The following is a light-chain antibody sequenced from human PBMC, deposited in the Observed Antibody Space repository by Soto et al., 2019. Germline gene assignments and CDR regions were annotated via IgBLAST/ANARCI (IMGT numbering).Light chain of an antibody. Sequence: DIVMTQSPLSLPVTPGEPASISCRSSQSLLHSNGYNYLDWYLQKPGQSPQLLLYLGSNRASGGHHRFRGSDSDRDLTLKQRGVEPDDVGLYYCMRALQTPTFGPGTKVDIK. CDR3: MRALQTPT. J-gene: IGKJ3*01. CDR1: QSLLHSNGYNY. CDR2: LGS. V-gene: IGKV2-28*01.